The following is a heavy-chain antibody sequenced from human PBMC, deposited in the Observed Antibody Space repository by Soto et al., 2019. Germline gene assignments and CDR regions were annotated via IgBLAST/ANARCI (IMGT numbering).Heavy chain of an antibody. Sequence: GGSLRLSCAASGFIFTNYAMSWVRQAPGKGLEWVSTISGTGGSTYYADSVKGRFTISRGNSRNTLFLQMNSLRVDDTAVYYCAKTLRSKLTPFDYWGQGTLVTVSS. D-gene: IGHD3-9*01. CDR2: ISGTGGST. J-gene: IGHJ4*02. CDR1: GFIFTNYA. CDR3: AKTLRSKLTPFDY. V-gene: IGHV3-23*01.